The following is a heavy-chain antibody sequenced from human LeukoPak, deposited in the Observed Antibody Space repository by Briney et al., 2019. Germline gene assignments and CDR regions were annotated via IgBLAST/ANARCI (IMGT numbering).Heavy chain of an antibody. Sequence: ASVKVSCKASGYTFTSYYIHWVRQAPGQGLAWMGIINPSGGSTTYAQKFQGRVTMTRDTSTNTIYMELSSLRYEDTAVYYCARTDSGRFVDYWGQGTPVTVSS. V-gene: IGHV1-46*01. CDR3: ARTDSGRFVDY. D-gene: IGHD1-26*01. J-gene: IGHJ4*02. CDR1: GYTFTSYY. CDR2: INPSGGST.